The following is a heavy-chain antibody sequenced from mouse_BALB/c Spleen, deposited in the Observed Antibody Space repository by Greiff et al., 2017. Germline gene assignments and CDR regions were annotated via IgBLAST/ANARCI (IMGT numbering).Heavy chain of an antibody. CDR2: IYPYNGGT. Sequence: EVQRVESGPELVKPGASVKISCKASGYTFTDYNMHWVKQSQGKSLEWIGYIYPYNGGTCYNQKFKSKATLTVDNSSSTAYMELRSLTSEDSAVYYCARSELGRDYWGQGTTLTVSS. CDR1: GYTFTDYN. V-gene: IGHV1S29*02. CDR3: ARSELGRDY. D-gene: IGHD4-1*01. J-gene: IGHJ2*01.